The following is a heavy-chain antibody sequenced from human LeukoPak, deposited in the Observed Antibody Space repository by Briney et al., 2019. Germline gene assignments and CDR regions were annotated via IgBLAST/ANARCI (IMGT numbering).Heavy chain of an antibody. V-gene: IGHV4-61*02. Sequence: SETLSLTCAVSGYSISSGSYYWSWIRQPAGKGLEWIGRICTSGSTNYNPSLKSRVTISVDTSKNQFSLKLSSVTAADTAVYYCARSGRRDGYNFAFDIWGQGTMVTVSS. J-gene: IGHJ3*02. CDR3: ARSGRRDGYNFAFDI. CDR2: ICTSGST. D-gene: IGHD5-24*01. CDR1: GYSISSGSYY.